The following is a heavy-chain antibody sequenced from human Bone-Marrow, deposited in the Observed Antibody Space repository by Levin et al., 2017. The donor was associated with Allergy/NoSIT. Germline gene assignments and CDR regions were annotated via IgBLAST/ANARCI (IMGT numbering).Heavy chain of an antibody. CDR3: ARDYGSGSYPDAFDI. D-gene: IGHD3-10*01. CDR2: IYHSGST. CDR1: GGSISSGGYS. Sequence: SETLSLTCAVSGGSISSGGYSWSWIRQPPGKGLEWIGYIYHSGSTYYNPSLKSRVTISVDRSKNQFSLKLSSVTAADTAVYYCARDYGSGSYPDAFDIWGQGTMVTVSS. J-gene: IGHJ3*02. V-gene: IGHV4-30-2*01.